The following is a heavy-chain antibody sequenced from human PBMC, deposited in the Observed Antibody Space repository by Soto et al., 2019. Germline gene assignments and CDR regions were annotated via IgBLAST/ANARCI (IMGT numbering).Heavy chain of an antibody. D-gene: IGHD6-13*01. CDR3: AKDXVTSIAAAXXXXXX. V-gene: IGHV3-23*01. CDR2: ISGSSYSP. J-gene: IGHJ6*02. Sequence: EVQLLESGGGLVQPGGSLRLSCAASGFTFSSHALSWVRQAPGKGLEWVSSISGSSYSPYYADSVKGRFTISRDNSNNXXXXXXXXXXXXXXXXXXXAKDXVTSIAAAXXXXXXWGQXTTV. CDR1: GFTFSSHA.